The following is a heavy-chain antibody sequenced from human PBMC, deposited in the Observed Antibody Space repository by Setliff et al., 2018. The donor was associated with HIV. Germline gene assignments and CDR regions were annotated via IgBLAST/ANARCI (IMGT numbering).Heavy chain of an antibody. D-gene: IGHD3-22*01. CDR1: GGSISSGSYY. CDR3: ARDRRYYDSSGYWYNWFHP. V-gene: IGHV4-61*09. Sequence: SETLSLTCTVSGGSISSGSYYWSWIRQPAGKGLEWIGHISTSGSTNYNPSLKSRVTISVDTSKNQFTLKLSSVTAADAAVYYCARDRRYYDSSGYWYNWFHPWGQGTLVTVSS. J-gene: IGHJ5*02. CDR2: ISTSGST.